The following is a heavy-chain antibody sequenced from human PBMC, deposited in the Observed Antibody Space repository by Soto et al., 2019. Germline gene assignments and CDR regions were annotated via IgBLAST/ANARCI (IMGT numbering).Heavy chain of an antibody. V-gene: IGHV3-23*01. J-gene: IGHJ4*02. CDR3: VPLCRYCSTTTPS. D-gene: IGHD2-2*01. CDR1: GFTFSTYA. Sequence: EVQLLESGGGLVQPGGPLRLSCAASGFTFSTYAMSWVRQAPRKGLEWVSAISGNGGDYTYYADSVKGRFTISRDNSKNTLYLQMNSLRAEDTAVYYCVPLCRYCSTTTPSWGQGTLVTVSS. CDR2: ISGNGGDYT.